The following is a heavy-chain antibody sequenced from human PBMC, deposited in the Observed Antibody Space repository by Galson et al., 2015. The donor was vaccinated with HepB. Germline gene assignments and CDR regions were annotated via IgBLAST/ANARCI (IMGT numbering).Heavy chain of an antibody. CDR2: ISSSSSTI. CDR1: GFTLSSYS. Sequence: SLRLSCAASGFTLSSYSMNWVRQAPGKGLEWVSYISSSSSTIYYADSVKGRFTISRDNAKNSLYLQMNSLRDEDTAVYYCARDADSSSGAFDIWGQGTMVTVSS. V-gene: IGHV3-48*02. J-gene: IGHJ3*02. CDR3: ARDADSSSGAFDI. D-gene: IGHD6-6*01.